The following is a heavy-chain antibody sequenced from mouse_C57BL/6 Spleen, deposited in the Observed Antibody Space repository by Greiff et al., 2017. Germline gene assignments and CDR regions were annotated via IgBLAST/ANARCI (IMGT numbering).Heavy chain of an antibody. Sequence: EVKVEESGPGLVKPSQSLSLTCSVTGYSITSGYYWNWIRQFPGNNLEWMGYISYDGSNNYNPSLKNRISITRDTSKNQFFLKLNSVTTEDTATDYCARWDTTVVFDYWGQGTTLTVSS. J-gene: IGHJ2*01. CDR3: ARWDTTVVFDY. D-gene: IGHD1-1*01. CDR1: GYSITSGYY. V-gene: IGHV3-6*01. CDR2: ISYDGSN.